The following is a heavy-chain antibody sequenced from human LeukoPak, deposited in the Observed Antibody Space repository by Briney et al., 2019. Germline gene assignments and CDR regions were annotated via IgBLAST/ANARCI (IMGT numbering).Heavy chain of an antibody. V-gene: IGHV4-59*08. CDR1: GGSINSYY. Sequence: SETLSLTCTVSGGSINSYYWNWIRQPPGKGLEWIGYIYYSGSTNYNPSLKSRVTISVDTSKNQFSLMLSSVTAADTAVYYCASPSGSYTADTFDYWGQGTLVTVSS. CDR3: ASPSGSYTADTFDY. D-gene: IGHD1-26*01. J-gene: IGHJ4*02. CDR2: IYYSGST.